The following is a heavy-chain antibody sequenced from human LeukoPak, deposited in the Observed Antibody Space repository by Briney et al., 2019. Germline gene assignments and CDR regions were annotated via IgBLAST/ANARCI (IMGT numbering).Heavy chain of an antibody. CDR3: AKDARRGWLQLFYFDY. Sequence: PGGSLRLSCVASGFTFSSYAMSWVRQAPGKGLEWVSAISGSGGSTYYADSVKGRFTISRDNSKNTLYLQMNSLRAEDTAVYYCAKDARRGWLQLFYFDYWGQGTLVTVSS. V-gene: IGHV3-23*01. J-gene: IGHJ4*02. CDR1: GFTFSSYA. D-gene: IGHD5-24*01. CDR2: ISGSGGST.